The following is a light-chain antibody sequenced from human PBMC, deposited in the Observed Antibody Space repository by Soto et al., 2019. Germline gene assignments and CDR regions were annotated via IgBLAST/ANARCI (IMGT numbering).Light chain of an antibody. CDR2: SNN. V-gene: IGLV1-44*01. CDR1: SSNIGSNT. Sequence: QPVLTQPPSASGTPGQRVTISCSGSSSNIGSNTVHWYQQLPGTAPKVLIYSNNQRPSGVPDRFSGSKSGTSASLAISGLQSEDEADYYCAAWDESLNGDVFGTGTKLTVL. CDR3: AAWDESLNGDV. J-gene: IGLJ1*01.